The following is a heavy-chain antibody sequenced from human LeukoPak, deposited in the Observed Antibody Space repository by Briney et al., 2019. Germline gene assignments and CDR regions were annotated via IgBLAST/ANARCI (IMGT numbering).Heavy chain of an antibody. V-gene: IGHV1-69*01. D-gene: IGHD3-10*01. CDR3: ARSRAIRRFLWFCSLFYYYGMDV. J-gene: IGHJ6*02. Sequence: SVTVSCKASGGTFSSYAISWVRQAPGQGLEWMGGIIPMFGTANYARKFRGRVTITADESTSTAYMELSRLRSEDTDVYYCARSRAIRRFLWFCSLFYYYGMDVWGQGTTVTVSS. CDR1: GGTFSSYA. CDR2: IIPMFGTA.